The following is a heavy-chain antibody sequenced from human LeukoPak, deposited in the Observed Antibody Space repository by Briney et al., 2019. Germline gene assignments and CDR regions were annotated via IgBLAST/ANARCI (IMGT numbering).Heavy chain of an antibody. D-gene: IGHD3-16*01. CDR3: AKDVSDYVAFDY. CDR1: GFTFSSYG. Sequence: GGSLRLSCAASGFTFSSYGMHWVRQAPGKGLEWVTFIRYDGSNKYYADSVKGRFTITRDNSKKTLYLQMNSLRAEDTAVYYCAKDVSDYVAFDYWGQGTLVTVSS. V-gene: IGHV3-30*02. J-gene: IGHJ4*02. CDR2: IRYDGSNK.